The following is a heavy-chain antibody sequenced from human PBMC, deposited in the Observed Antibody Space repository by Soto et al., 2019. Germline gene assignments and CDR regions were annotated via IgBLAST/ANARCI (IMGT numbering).Heavy chain of an antibody. D-gene: IGHD2-2*02. V-gene: IGHV1-3*01. CDR3: ASAFRVPAAIGY. CDR2: INAGNGNT. J-gene: IGHJ4*02. Sequence: QVQLVQSGAEVKKPGASVKVSCKASGYTFTSYAMHWVRQAPGQRLEWMGWINAGNGNTKYSQKFQGRVNITRDTYASTAYMELSSLRSEDTAVYYCASAFRVPAAIGYWGQGTMVTVSS. CDR1: GYTFTSYA.